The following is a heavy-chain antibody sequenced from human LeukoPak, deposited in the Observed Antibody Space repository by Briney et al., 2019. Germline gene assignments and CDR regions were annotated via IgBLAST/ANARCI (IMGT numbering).Heavy chain of an antibody. Sequence: PGVSLRLSCAASGFTFSSYDMHWVRQATGKGLEWVSAIGTAGDTYYPGSVKGRFTISRENAKNSLYLQMNSLRAGDTAVYYCARGDGYYGSGSYGENWFDPWGQGTLVTVSS. V-gene: IGHV3-13*01. CDR3: ARGDGYYGSGSYGENWFDP. CDR2: IGTAGDT. J-gene: IGHJ5*02. CDR1: GFTFSSYD. D-gene: IGHD3-10*01.